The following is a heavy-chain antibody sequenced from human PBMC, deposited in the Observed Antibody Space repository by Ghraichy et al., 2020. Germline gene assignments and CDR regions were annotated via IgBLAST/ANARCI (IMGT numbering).Heavy chain of an antibody. CDR2: IIPIFGTA. CDR1: GGTFSSYA. CDR3: VTGYCSSTSCYSSLDY. J-gene: IGHJ4*02. V-gene: IGHV1-69*13. D-gene: IGHD2-2*03. Sequence: SVKVSCKASGGTFSSYAISWVRQAPGQGLEWMGGIIPIFGTANYAQKFQGRVTITADESTSTAYMELSSLRSEDTAVYYCVTGYCSSTSCYSSLDYWGQGTLVTVSS.